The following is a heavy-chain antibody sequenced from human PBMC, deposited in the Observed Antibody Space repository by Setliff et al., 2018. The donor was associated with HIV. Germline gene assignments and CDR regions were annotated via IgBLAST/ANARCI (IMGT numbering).Heavy chain of an antibody. Sequence: SETLSLTCTVSGGSISSGGYYWSWIRQHPGKGLEWIGYIYYSGSTYYNPSLKSRITISVDTSKNQFSLKLSSVTAADTAVYYCARDFISDSSGYYSSPFDCWGQGTLVTVSS. V-gene: IGHV4-31*03. CDR1: GGSISSGGYY. J-gene: IGHJ4*02. D-gene: IGHD3-22*01. CDR3: ARDFISDSSGYYSSPFDC. CDR2: IYYSGST.